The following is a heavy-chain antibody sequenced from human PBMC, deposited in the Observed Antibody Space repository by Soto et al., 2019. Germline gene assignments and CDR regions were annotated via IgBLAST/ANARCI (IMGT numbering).Heavy chain of an antibody. V-gene: IGHV3-23*01. J-gene: IGHJ4*02. CDR2: ISVNGGST. D-gene: IGHD2-15*01. Sequence: GGSLRLSCAASGFTFSSCAMGWVRQAPGKGLEWVSSISVNGGSTYYADSVKGRFTISRDNSKNSLYLHMISLRAEDTAVYYCAKERNSWYSSGSDSWGQGTLVTVSS. CDR3: AKERNSWYSSGSDS. CDR1: GFTFSSCA.